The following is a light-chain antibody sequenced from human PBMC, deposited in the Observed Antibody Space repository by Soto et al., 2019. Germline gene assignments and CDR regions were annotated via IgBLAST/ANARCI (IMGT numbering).Light chain of an antibody. V-gene: IGKV3-20*01. CDR1: QSVSSSY. J-gene: IGKJ3*01. CDR2: GAS. Sequence: EIVLTQSPGTLSLSPGERATLSCRASQSVSSSYLAWYQQKPGQAPRLLIYGASSRATGIPDRFSGSGSGTDFTLTISRLGPEDFAVYYCQHYGTSALFGPGTKVDIK. CDR3: QHYGTSAL.